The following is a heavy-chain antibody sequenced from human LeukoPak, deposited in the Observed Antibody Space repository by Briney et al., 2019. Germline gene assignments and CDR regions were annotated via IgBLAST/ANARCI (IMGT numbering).Heavy chain of an antibody. CDR2: IIPIFGTA. CDR1: GGTFSNYA. CDR3: ARVDIVVVPAALRGDYYYYYMDV. V-gene: IGHV1-69*06. D-gene: IGHD2-2*01. Sequence: ASVKVSCKASGGTFSNYAISWVRQAPGQGLEWMGGIIPIFGTANYAQKFQGRVTITADKSTSTAYMELSSLRSEDTAVYYCARVDIVVVPAALRGDYYYYYMDVWGKGTTVTVSS. J-gene: IGHJ6*03.